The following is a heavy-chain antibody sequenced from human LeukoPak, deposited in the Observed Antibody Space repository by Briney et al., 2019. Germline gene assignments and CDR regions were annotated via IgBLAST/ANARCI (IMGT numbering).Heavy chain of an antibody. CDR1: RFTFSSYD. D-gene: IGHD3-10*01. CDR2: ISYDGSNK. CDR3: AKGRSGYYYGSGPLDY. V-gene: IGHV3-30*18. J-gene: IGHJ4*02. Sequence: GRSLRLSCAASRFTFSSYDMHWVRQAPGKGLEWVAVISYDGSNKYYADSVKGRFTISRDNSKNTLYLQMNSLRDEDMALYYCAKGRSGYYYGSGPLDYWGQGTLVTVSS.